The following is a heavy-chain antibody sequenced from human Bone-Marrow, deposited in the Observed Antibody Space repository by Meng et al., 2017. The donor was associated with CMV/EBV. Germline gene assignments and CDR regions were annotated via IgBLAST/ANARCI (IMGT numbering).Heavy chain of an antibody. J-gene: IGHJ5*01. D-gene: IGHD2/OR15-2a*01. V-gene: IGHV3-66*02. Sequence: GGSLRLSCAASGFTFSSYSMNWVRQAPGKGLEWVSVIYAGGSTDYADSVKGRFTISRDNSKNVLYLQMNSLRTDDTAVYFCARDGCSGNSCYPQNWFDSWGQGTQVTVSS. CDR2: IYAGGST. CDR1: GFTFSSYS. CDR3: ARDGCSGNSCYPQNWFDS.